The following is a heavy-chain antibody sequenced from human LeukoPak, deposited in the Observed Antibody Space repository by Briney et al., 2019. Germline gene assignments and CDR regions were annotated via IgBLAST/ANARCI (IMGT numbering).Heavy chain of an antibody. D-gene: IGHD1-26*01. Sequence: GRSLRLSCAASGFIFDNYGMTWARQAPGKGLGWVSGTNWNGGSTGYADSVKGRFIISIDNAKNCLYLQMNSLRAEDTALYHCARVHTAGGYSGTDFWGQGTLVTVSS. V-gene: IGHV3-20*01. CDR2: TNWNGGST. J-gene: IGHJ4*02. CDR1: GFIFDNYG. CDR3: ARVHTAGGYSGTDF.